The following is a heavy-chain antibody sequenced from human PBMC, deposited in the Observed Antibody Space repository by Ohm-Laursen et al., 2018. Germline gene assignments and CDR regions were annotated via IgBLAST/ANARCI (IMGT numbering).Heavy chain of an antibody. CDR1: GGSISNYY. CDR3: ARRGSGGRTFDH. V-gene: IGHV4-59*08. CDR2: ISNTGST. J-gene: IGHJ4*02. Sequence: SETLSLTCTVSGGSISNYYWSWIRQPPGKGLEWIGYISNTGSTNYNPSLKGRVTISVDTSENQFSLKLTSVTATDTAVYYCARRGSGGRTFDHWGQGTLVTVSS. D-gene: IGHD2-15*01.